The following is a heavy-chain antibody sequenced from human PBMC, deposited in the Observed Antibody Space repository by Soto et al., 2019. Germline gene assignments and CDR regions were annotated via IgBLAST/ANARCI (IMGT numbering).Heavy chain of an antibody. D-gene: IGHD6-6*01. CDR3: ARLAGPRPTRTLSRG. J-gene: IGHJ4*02. Sequence: QLQLQESGPGLVKPSETLSLMCTVSGGSISSSTYCWGWIRQPPGKGLGWIGSSSYSGRTYYYPSLKGRVATSVDTPKSQFALTLSSVTAADTAVYYCARLAGPRPTRTLSRGWGQGTRVTVSS. CDR1: GGSISSSTYC. CDR2: SSYSGRT. V-gene: IGHV4-39*01.